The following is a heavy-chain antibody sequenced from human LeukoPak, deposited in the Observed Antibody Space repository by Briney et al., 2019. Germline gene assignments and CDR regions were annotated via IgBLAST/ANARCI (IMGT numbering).Heavy chain of an antibody. CDR3: ARAPTVLVGYCSSSSCQADY. J-gene: IGHJ4*02. CDR2: IKQDGSEK. D-gene: IGHD2-2*01. V-gene: IGHV3-7*01. CDR1: GFTFSNYW. Sequence: AGSLRLSCAASGFTFSNYWMSWVRQAPGKGLEWVANIKQDGSEKYYVDSVKGRFTISRDNAENSLYLQMNSLRVEDTAVYYCARAPTVLVGYCSSSSCQADYWGQGTLVTVSS.